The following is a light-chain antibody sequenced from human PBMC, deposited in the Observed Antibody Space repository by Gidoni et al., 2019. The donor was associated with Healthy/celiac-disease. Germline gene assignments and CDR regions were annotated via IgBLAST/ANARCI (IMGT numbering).Light chain of an antibody. CDR1: SSDVGGYNY. Sequence: QSALTQPASVSGSPGQSITISCTGTSSDVGGYNYVSWYQQHPGKAPKLMIYEVSTRPSGVSTRFSGSKSGNTASLTISGLQAEDEADYSCSSYTSSPNYVFGTGTKVTVL. J-gene: IGLJ1*01. CDR3: SSYTSSPNYV. CDR2: EVS. V-gene: IGLV2-14*01.